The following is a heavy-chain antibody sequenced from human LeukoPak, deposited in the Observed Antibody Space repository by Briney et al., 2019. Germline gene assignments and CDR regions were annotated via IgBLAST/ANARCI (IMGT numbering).Heavy chain of an antibody. CDR2: IYRSGST. D-gene: IGHD2-15*01. V-gene: IGHV4-30-2*01. Sequence: SETLSLTCAVSGGSISSGGYSWSWIRQPPGKGLEWIGYIYRSGSTYYNPSLKSRVTISVDRSKNQFSLKLSSVTAADTAVYYCARAGGSLTLDYWGQGTLVTVSS. J-gene: IGHJ4*02. CDR1: GGSISSGGYS. CDR3: ARAGGSLTLDY.